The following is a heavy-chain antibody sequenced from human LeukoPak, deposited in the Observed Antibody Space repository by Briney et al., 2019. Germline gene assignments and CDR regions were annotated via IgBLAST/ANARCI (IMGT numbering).Heavy chain of an antibody. V-gene: IGHV4-31*03. D-gene: IGHD4-17*01. CDR3: ARAPLDYGDPGWFDP. CDR2: IYYSGST. CDR1: GGSISSGGYY. Sequence: SETLSLTCTVSGGSISSGGYYWSWIRQHPGKGLEWIGYIYYSGSTYYNPSLKSRVTISVDTSKNQFSLRLSSVTAADTAVYYCARAPLDYGDPGWFDPWGQGTLVTVSS. J-gene: IGHJ5*02.